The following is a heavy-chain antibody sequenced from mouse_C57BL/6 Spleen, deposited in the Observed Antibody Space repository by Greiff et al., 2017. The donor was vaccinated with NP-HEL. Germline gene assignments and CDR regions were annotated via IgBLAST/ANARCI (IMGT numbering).Heavy chain of an antibody. CDR3: TRAPGYFDV. CDR1: GFTFSSYA. V-gene: IGHV5-9-1*02. Sequence: EVKLMESGEGLVKPGGSLKLSCAASGFTFSSYAMSWVRQTPEKRLEWVAYISSGGDYIYYADTVKGRFTISRDNARNTLYLQMSSLKSEDTAMYYCTRAPGYFDVWGTGTTVTVSP. CDR2: ISSGGDYI. J-gene: IGHJ1*03.